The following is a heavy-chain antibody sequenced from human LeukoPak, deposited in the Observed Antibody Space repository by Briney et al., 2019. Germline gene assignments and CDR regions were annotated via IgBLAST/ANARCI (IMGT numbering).Heavy chain of an antibody. CDR3: AGHDWVIYYGSEKYPGGLDY. D-gene: IGHD3-10*01. CDR1: GFTFSTYW. J-gene: IGHJ4*02. CDR2: IKQDGSEK. Sequence: QPGGSLRLSCAASGFTFSTYWMSWVRQAPGKGLEWVANIKQDGSEKNYVDSVKGRFTISRDNARNSLFLQMNSLRAEDTAVYYCAGHDWVIYYGSEKYPGGLDYWGQGTLVTVSS. V-gene: IGHV3-7*01.